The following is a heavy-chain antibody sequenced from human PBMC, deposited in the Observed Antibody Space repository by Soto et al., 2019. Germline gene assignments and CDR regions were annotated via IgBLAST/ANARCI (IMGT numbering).Heavy chain of an antibody. J-gene: IGHJ4*02. V-gene: IGHV1-8*01. Sequence: ASVKVSCKASGFTFITYDFSWVRQAAGQGLEWMGWMNPNNGNAGFAQKFRGRINMTRNTSISTAYLELSSLRPEDTAVYYCARDPFIAAAGPYYFHYWGQGTLVTVSS. CDR3: ARDPFIAAAGPYYFHY. D-gene: IGHD6-13*01. CDR2: MNPNNGNA. CDR1: GFTFITYD.